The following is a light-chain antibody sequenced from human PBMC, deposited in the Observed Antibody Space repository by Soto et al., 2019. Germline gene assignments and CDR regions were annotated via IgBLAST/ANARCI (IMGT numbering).Light chain of an antibody. J-gene: IGKJ2*01. CDR3: QQSYSAPPDT. CDR2: AAS. CDR1: QNINTF. V-gene: IGKV1-39*01. Sequence: DIQMAQSPSSLSASIGDRDTITCRASQNINTFLNWYQQKPGKAPKLLIYAASTLRRGVPSRFSGSGSGTDFTLTISNLQPEDFSTYCCQQSYSAPPDTCGQGTNLEI.